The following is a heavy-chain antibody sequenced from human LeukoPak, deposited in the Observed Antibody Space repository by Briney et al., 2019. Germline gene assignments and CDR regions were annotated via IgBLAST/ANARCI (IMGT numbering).Heavy chain of an antibody. V-gene: IGHV3-11*01. J-gene: IGHJ4*02. Sequence: GGSLRLYCAASGFTFSDYYMSWIRQAPGKGLEWVSYISSSGSTIYYADSVKGRFTISRDNAKNSLYLQMNSLRAEDTAVYYCARGYCGGDCYSSFDYWGQGTLVTVSS. D-gene: IGHD2-21*02. CDR2: ISSSGSTI. CDR3: ARGYCGGDCYSSFDY. CDR1: GFTFSDYY.